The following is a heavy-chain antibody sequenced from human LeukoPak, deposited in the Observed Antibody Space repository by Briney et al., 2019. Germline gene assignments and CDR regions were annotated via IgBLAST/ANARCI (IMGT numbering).Heavy chain of an antibody. J-gene: IGHJ4*02. D-gene: IGHD6-6*01. V-gene: IGHV4-34*01. CDR2: IYHSGST. CDR3: ARGPAPYLV. Sequence: SETLSLTCAVYGGSFSGYYWSWVRQPPGKGLEWIGSIYHSGSTYYNPSLESRVTISVDKSKNQFSLKLSSVTAADTAVYYCARGPAPYLVWGQGTLVIVSS. CDR1: GGSFSGYY.